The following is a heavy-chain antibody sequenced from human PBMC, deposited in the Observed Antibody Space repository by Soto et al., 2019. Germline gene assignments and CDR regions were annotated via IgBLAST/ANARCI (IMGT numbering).Heavy chain of an antibody. D-gene: IGHD2-8*01. CDR2: IDYNSNYI. CDR3: AREGSCANYVCLPDY. J-gene: IGHJ4*02. V-gene: IGHV3-21*01. Sequence: PGGSLRLSCAASGFSFTFSSMAWVRQAPGKGLEWVSSIDYNSNYIFYAESVRGRFTISRDNARNSLYLQVHSLRVEDTAVYYCAREGSCANYVCLPDYWGQGTLVTVSS. CDR1: GFSFTFSS.